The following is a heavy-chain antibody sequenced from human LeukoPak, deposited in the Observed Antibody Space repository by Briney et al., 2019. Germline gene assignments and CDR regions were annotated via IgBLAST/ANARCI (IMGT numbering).Heavy chain of an antibody. J-gene: IGHJ6*02. D-gene: IGHD3-22*01. CDR2: ISWNSGSI. Sequence: PGRSLRLSCAAPGFTFDDYAMHWVRQAPGKGLEWVSGISWNSGSIGYADSVKGRFTISRDNAKNSLYLQMNSLRAEDTALYYCAKDMYYYDSSGYYLDYYGMDVWGQGTTVTVSS. CDR3: AKDMYYYDSSGYYLDYYGMDV. V-gene: IGHV3-9*01. CDR1: GFTFDDYA.